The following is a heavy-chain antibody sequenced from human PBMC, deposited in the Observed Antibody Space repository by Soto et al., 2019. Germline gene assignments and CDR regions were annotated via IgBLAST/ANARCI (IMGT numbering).Heavy chain of an antibody. CDR1: GFTFSSYA. J-gene: IGHJ6*02. CDR3: ARAFGSGSNYNVYYYYGMDV. Sequence: QVQLVESGGGVVQPGRSLRLSCAASGFTFSSYAMHWVRQAPGKGLEWVAVISYDGSNKYYADSVKGRFTISRDNSKNPLYLQMSSLAGEDTAVYYCARAFGSGSNYNVYYYYGMDVWRQGTTVTVSS. V-gene: IGHV3-30-3*01. CDR2: ISYDGSNK. D-gene: IGHD3-10*01.